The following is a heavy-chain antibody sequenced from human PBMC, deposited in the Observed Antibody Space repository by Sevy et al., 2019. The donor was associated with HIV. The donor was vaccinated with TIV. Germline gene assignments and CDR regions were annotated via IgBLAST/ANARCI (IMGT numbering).Heavy chain of an antibody. Sequence: ASVKVSCKASGGTFSSYAISWVRQAPGQGLEWMGGIIPIFGTANYAQKFQGRVTITAAESTSTAYMELSSLRSEDTAVYYCARVRSDSLLDAFDIWGQGTMVTVSS. D-gene: IGHD2-15*01. CDR3: ARVRSDSLLDAFDI. J-gene: IGHJ3*02. CDR2: IIPIFGTA. CDR1: GGTFSSYA. V-gene: IGHV1-69*13.